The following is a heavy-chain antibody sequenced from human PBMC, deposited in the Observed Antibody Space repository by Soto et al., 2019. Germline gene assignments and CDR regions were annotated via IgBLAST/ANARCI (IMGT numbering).Heavy chain of an antibody. CDR3: ARLPGIVVVPAAILYGMDV. CDR2: TYYRSKWYN. Sequence: PSQTLSLTCAISGDSVSSNSAAWHWIRQSPSRGLEWLGRTYYRSKWYNDYAVSVKSRITINPDTSKNQFSLQLNSVTPEDTAVYYCARLPGIVVVPAAILYGMDVWGQGTTVTVSS. V-gene: IGHV6-1*01. CDR1: GDSVSSNSAA. D-gene: IGHD2-2*01. J-gene: IGHJ6*02.